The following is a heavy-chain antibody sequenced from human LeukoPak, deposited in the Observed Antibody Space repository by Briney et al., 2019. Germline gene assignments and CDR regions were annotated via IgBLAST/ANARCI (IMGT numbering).Heavy chain of an antibody. V-gene: IGHV3-23*01. D-gene: IGHD3-10*01. CDR2: ISGSGGST. CDR1: GFTFSSYA. Sequence: QAGGSLRLSCAASGFTFSSYAMSWVRQAPGKGLEWVSAISGSGGSTYYADSVKGRFTISRDNSKNTLYLQMNSLRAEDTAVYYCAKVPLPVTMVRGVISFFDYWGQGTLVAVSS. J-gene: IGHJ4*02. CDR3: AKVPLPVTMVRGVISFFDY.